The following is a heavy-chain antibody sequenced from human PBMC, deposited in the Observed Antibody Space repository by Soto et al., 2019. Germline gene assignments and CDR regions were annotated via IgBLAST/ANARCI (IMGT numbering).Heavy chain of an antibody. D-gene: IGHD5-12*01. CDR3: TTQTRPHSGYDH. Sequence: EVQLVESGGGLVKPGGSLSLSCAASGFTFSNAWMNWVRQAPGKGLEWVGRIKSKTDGGTTDYAAPVKGRFTISRDDSKNTLYLQMNSLKTEDTAVYYCTTQTRPHSGYDHWGEGTLVTVSS. CDR2: IKSKTDGGTT. CDR1: GFTFSNAW. J-gene: IGHJ5*02. V-gene: IGHV3-15*07.